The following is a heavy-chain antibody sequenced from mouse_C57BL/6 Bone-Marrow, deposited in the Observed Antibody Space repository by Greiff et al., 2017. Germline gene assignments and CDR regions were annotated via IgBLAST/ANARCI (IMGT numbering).Heavy chain of an antibody. J-gene: IGHJ3*01. D-gene: IGHD4-1*01. Sequence: QVQLKQPGAELVKPGASVKMSCKASGYTFTSYWITWVKQRPGQGLEWIGAIYPGSGSTNYNEKFNSKATLTVDTSSSTAYMQLSCLTSEDSAVYYCARSHLNGDPWFAYWGQGTLVTVSA. V-gene: IGHV1-55*01. CDR2: IYPGSGST. CDR3: ARSHLNGDPWFAY. CDR1: GYTFTSYW.